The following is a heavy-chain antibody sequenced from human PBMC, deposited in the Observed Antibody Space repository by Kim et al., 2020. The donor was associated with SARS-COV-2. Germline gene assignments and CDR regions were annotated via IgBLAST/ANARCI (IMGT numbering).Heavy chain of an antibody. CDR3: ARDPSGANIVVVVAATPAFDY. V-gene: IGHV1-46*01. Sequence: ASVKVSCKASGYTFTSYYMHWVRQAPGQGLEWMGIINPSGGSTSYAQKFQGRVTMTRDTSTSTVYMELSSLRSEDTAVYYCARDPSGANIVVVVAATPAFDYWGQGTLVTVSS. J-gene: IGHJ4*02. D-gene: IGHD2-15*01. CDR1: GYTFTSYY. CDR2: INPSGGST.